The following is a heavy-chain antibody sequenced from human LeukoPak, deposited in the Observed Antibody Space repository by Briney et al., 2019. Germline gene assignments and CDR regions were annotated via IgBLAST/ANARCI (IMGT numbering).Heavy chain of an antibody. Sequence: SVKVSCKASGGTFSSYAISWVRQAPGQGLEWMGGIIPIFGTANYTQKFQGRVTITADESTSTAYMELSSLRSEDTAVYYCARENGYYGSGSFPFDYWGQGTLVTVSS. D-gene: IGHD3-10*01. CDR3: ARENGYYGSGSFPFDY. CDR1: GGTFSSYA. CDR2: IIPIFGTA. J-gene: IGHJ4*02. V-gene: IGHV1-69*13.